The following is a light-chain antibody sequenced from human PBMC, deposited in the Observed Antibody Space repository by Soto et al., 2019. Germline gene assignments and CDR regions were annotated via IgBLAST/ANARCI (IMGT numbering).Light chain of an antibody. CDR3: CSYTGSNTLYV. V-gene: IGLV2-8*01. J-gene: IGLJ1*01. CDR2: EVN. CDR1: SSDVGGYNY. Sequence: QSALTQPPSASGSPGQSVTISCTGTSSDVGGYNYVSWYQQHPGKTPKLMIYEVNKRPSGVPDRFSGSKSGNTASLTVSGLQADDEADYYCCSYTGSNTLYVFGTGTQLTVL.